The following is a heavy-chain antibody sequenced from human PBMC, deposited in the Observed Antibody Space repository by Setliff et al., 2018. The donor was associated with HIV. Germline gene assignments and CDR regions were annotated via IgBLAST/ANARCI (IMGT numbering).Heavy chain of an antibody. CDR2: IKGDGSQM. Sequence: HPGGSLRLSCAASGFTFTDYWMSWVRQAPGKGPEWVANIKGDGSQMDYVDSVKGRFTISRDNAKNLVYLQMNSLRVDDTAVYYCVREMAATAHPDDPYFQHWGQGTLVTVSS. V-gene: IGHV3-7*01. CDR1: GFTFTDYW. J-gene: IGHJ1*01. CDR3: VREMAATAHPDDPYFQH. D-gene: IGHD6-13*01.